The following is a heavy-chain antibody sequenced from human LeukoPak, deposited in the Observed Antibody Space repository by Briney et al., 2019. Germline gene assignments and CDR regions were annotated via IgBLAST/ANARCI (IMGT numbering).Heavy chain of an antibody. CDR1: GFTFSNYW. V-gene: IGHV3-33*08. J-gene: IGHJ4*02. CDR3: AREGGYGDPDY. D-gene: IGHD4-17*01. CDR2: IWYDGSNK. Sequence: GGSLRLSCAASGFTFSNYWMHWVRQASGKGLEWVAVIWYDGSNKYYADSVKGRFTISRDNSKNTLYLQMNSLRAEDTAVYYCAREGGYGDPDYWGQGTLVTVSS.